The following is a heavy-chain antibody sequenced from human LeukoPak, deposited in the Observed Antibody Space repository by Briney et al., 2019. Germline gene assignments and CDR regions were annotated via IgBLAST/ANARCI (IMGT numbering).Heavy chain of an antibody. D-gene: IGHD6-19*01. CDR2: INHSGST. V-gene: IGHV4-34*01. CDR3: ARGPYSSDPNDY. CDR1: GGSFSGYY. J-gene: IGHJ4*02. Sequence: SETLSLTCAVYGGSFSGYYWSWIRQPPGKGLEWIGEINHSGSTNYNPSLESRVTISVDTSKNQFSLKLSSVTAADTAVYYCARGPYSSDPNDYWGQGTLVTVSS.